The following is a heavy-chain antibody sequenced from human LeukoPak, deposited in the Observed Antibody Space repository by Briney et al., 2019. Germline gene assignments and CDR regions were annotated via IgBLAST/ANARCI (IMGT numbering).Heavy chain of an antibody. D-gene: IGHD3-16*02. Sequence: GGSLRLSCAASGSTFSSYSMNWVRQAPGKGLEWVSYISSSSSTIYYADSVKGRFTISRDNAKNSLYLQMNSLRAEDTAVYYCARAGYDYVWGSYRSSGAFDIWGQGTMVTVSS. CDR2: ISSSSSTI. CDR1: GSTFSSYS. CDR3: ARAGYDYVWGSYRSSGAFDI. V-gene: IGHV3-48*04. J-gene: IGHJ3*02.